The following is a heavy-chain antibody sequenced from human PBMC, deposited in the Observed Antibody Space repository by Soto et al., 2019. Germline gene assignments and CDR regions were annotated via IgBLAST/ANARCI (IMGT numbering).Heavy chain of an antibody. CDR2: IWYDGSNK. V-gene: IGHV3-33*01. Sequence: QVQLVESGGGVVQPGRSLRLSCAASGFTFSSYGMHWVRQAPGKGLEWVAVIWYDGSNKYYADSVKGRFTISRDNSKNRLYLQMSSLRAEDMAVYYCARGVGGYCSSTSCRYYYYYGMDVWGQGTTVTVSS. J-gene: IGHJ6*02. D-gene: IGHD2-2*01. CDR1: GFTFSSYG. CDR3: ARGVGGYCSSTSCRYYYYYGMDV.